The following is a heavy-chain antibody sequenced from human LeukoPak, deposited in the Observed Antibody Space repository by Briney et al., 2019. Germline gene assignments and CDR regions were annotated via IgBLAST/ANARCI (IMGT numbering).Heavy chain of an antibody. CDR2: IRYDGSNK. V-gene: IGHV3-30*02. J-gene: IGHJ4*02. CDR3: AKDRGLSSSWTPNFDY. D-gene: IGHD6-13*01. CDR1: GFTFSSYG. Sequence: PGGSLRLSCAASGFTFSSYGMHWVRQAPGKGLEWVAFIRYDGSNKYYADSVKGRFTISRDNSKNTLYLQMNSLRAEDTAVYYCAKDRGLSSSWTPNFDYWGQGTLVTVSS.